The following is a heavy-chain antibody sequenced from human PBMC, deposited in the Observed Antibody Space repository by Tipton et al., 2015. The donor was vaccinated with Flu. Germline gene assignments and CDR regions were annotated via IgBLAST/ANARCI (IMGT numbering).Heavy chain of an antibody. D-gene: IGHD2-2*01. CDR3: APSTRYWTGGHFFGW. Sequence: TLSLTCTVSGASISSGSYYWAWIRQPPGKGLEWVGSVYYSGTTYYNPSLKSRFTISVDTSKNQFSLKVSSVTAAATAVYYCAPSTRYWTGGHFFGWWGRGTQVTVSS. CDR1: GASISSGSYY. J-gene: IGHJ4*02. V-gene: IGHV4-39*07. CDR2: VYYSGTT.